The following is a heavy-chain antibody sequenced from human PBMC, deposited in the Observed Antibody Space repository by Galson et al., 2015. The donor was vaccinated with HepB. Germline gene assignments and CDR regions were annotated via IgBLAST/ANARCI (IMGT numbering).Heavy chain of an antibody. Sequence: SLRLSCAASGFTVSRNYMSWVRQAPGKGLEWVSVIYSGGSTYYADSVKGRFTISRDNSKNTLYLQMNSLRAEDTAVYYCARGYSYGKNWFDPWGQGTLVTVSS. V-gene: IGHV3-53*01. D-gene: IGHD5-18*01. J-gene: IGHJ5*02. CDR3: ARGYSYGKNWFDP. CDR2: IYSGGST. CDR1: GFTVSRNY.